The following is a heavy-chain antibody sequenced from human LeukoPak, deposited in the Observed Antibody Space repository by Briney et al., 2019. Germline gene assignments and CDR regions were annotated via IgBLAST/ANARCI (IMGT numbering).Heavy chain of an antibody. V-gene: IGHV1-69*13. D-gene: IGHD2-2*01. J-gene: IGHJ6*03. Sequence: EASVKVSCKASGGTFSSYAISWVRQAPGQGLEWMGGIIPIFGTANYAQKFQGRVTITADESTSTAYMELSSLRSEDTAVYYCAVDRGYCSSTSCYLAYYYYMDVWGKGTTVTISS. CDR3: AVDRGYCSSTSCYLAYYYYMDV. CDR2: IIPIFGTA. CDR1: GGTFSSYA.